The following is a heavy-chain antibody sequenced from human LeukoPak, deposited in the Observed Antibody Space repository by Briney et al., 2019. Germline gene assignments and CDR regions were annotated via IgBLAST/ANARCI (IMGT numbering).Heavy chain of an antibody. CDR3: ARERMNYNDKSGYYHFDS. J-gene: IGHJ4*02. Sequence: GSLRLSCAASGFTFSSYSMHWVRKAPGKGREWGAVISYDENNIYYAHSVKGRFTISRDNSKNRLFLQMNSLRAEDTAVHYCARERMNYNDKSGYYHFDSWGQGALVTVSS. CDR1: GFTFSSYS. V-gene: IGHV3-30*04. D-gene: IGHD3-22*01. CDR2: ISYDENNI.